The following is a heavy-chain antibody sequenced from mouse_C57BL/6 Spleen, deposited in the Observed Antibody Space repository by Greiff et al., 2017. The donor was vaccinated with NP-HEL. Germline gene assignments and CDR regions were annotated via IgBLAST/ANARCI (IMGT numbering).Heavy chain of an antibody. CDR2: ISSGSSTI. D-gene: IGHD2-1*01. J-gene: IGHJ4*01. CDR1: GFTFSDYG. Sequence: EVMLVESGGGLVKPGGSLKLSCAASGFTFSDYGMHWVRQAPEKGLEWVAYISSGSSTIYYADTVKGRFTISRDNAKNTLFLQMTSLRSEDTAMDYCARYYGSPHYYAMDYWGQGTSVTVSS. CDR3: ARYYGSPHYYAMDY. V-gene: IGHV5-17*01.